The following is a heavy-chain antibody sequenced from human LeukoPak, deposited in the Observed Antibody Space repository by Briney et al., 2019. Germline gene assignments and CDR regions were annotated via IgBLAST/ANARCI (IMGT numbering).Heavy chain of an antibody. V-gene: IGHV6-1*01. Sequence: SQTLSLTCAISGDSVSSNSAAWNWIRQSPSRGLEWLGRTYYKSKWYNEYGVSVKSRIAINPDTSKNQFSLQLNSVTPDDTAVYYCTRDISAFDKWGQGTMVTVSS. D-gene: IGHD3-3*02. J-gene: IGHJ3*02. CDR3: TRDISAFDK. CDR2: TYYKSKWYN. CDR1: GDSVSSNSAA.